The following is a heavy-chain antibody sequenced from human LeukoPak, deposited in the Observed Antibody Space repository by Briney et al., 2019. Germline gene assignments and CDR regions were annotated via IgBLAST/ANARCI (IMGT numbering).Heavy chain of an antibody. CDR3: VKDQHCSTISCATRTGFDP. Sequence: GGSLRLSCSASGFTFSNYAMHWVRQAPGMGREFVSGFSSTGGSTNYPDSVKDRFSISRDNSKNTLYLQMTSLRADDTAVYYCVKDQHCSTISCATRTGFDPWGQGTSVTVSS. CDR2: FSSTGGST. J-gene: IGHJ5*02. D-gene: IGHD2-2*01. V-gene: IGHV3-64D*06. CDR1: GFTFSNYA.